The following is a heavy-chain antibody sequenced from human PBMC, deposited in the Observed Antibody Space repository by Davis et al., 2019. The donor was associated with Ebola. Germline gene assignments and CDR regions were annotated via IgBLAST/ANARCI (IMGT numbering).Heavy chain of an antibody. CDR2: ISYDGSKT. Sequence: GGSLRLSCAASGFTFSAYAMDWVRQAPGKGLEWVAVISYDGSKTYNADSVKGRFTISRDNSKNTLYLQMNSLRAEDTAVYYCAKGTRDYWGQGTLVTVSS. J-gene: IGHJ4*02. CDR1: GFTFSAYA. V-gene: IGHV3-30-3*01. CDR3: AKGTRDY.